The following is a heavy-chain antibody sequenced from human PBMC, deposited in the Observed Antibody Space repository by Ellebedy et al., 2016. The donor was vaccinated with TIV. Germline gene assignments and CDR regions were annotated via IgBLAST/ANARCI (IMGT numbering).Heavy chain of an antibody. CDR2: IYSGGTT. Sequence: GGSLRLSCAASGFTVSSNYMSWVRQAPGKGLEWVSVIYSGGTTHYADTVKGRFTISRDKSKNKMYLQMNSLRAGDTAVYYCAGHGDRAMTHWGQGTLVTVSS. CDR1: GFTVSSNY. D-gene: IGHD5-18*01. J-gene: IGHJ4*02. V-gene: IGHV3-66*04. CDR3: AGHGDRAMTH.